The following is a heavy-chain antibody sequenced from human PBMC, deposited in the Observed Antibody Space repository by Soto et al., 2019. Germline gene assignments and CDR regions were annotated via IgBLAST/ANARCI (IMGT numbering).Heavy chain of an antibody. CDR1: GYTFIGYY. Sequence: ASVKVSCKASGYTFIGYYIHLVRQAPGQGLEWMGWINPNSGGTNYAQKFQGRVTMTRDTSISTAYMGLSRLRSDDTAVYYCARDVSVSGDLGWFDSWGQGTLVTVSS. V-gene: IGHV1-2*02. D-gene: IGHD2-21*02. CDR3: ARDVSVSGDLGWFDS. J-gene: IGHJ5*01. CDR2: INPNSGGT.